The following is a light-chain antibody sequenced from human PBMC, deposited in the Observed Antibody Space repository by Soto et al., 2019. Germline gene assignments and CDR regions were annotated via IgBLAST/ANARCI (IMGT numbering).Light chain of an antibody. CDR3: AAWDDSLNALV. CDR2: SNN. CDR1: SSNIGSNT. Sequence: QSVLTQPPSASGTPGQRVTISCSGSSSNIGSNTVNWYQQLPGTAPKLLIYSNNQRPSGVPDRFSGSKSGTSASLAISGLQSEDESAYYCAAWDDSLNALVFGGGTKLTVL. J-gene: IGLJ2*01. V-gene: IGLV1-44*01.